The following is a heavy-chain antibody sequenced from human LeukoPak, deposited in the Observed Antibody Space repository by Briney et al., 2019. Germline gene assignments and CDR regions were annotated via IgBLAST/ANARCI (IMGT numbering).Heavy chain of an antibody. Sequence: GGSLRLSCAASGFTFSSYAMHWVRQAPGKGLGWVAVISYDGSNKYYADSVKGRFTISRDNSKNTLYLQMNSLRAEDTAVYYCARDRNQSSSWYWAFDIWGQGTMVTVSS. CDR3: ARDRNQSSSWYWAFDI. D-gene: IGHD6-13*01. CDR2: ISYDGSNK. CDR1: GFTFSSYA. J-gene: IGHJ3*02. V-gene: IGHV3-30-3*01.